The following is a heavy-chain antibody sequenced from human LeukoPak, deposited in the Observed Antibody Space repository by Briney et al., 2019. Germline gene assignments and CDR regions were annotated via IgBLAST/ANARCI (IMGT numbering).Heavy chain of an antibody. D-gene: IGHD3-10*01. V-gene: IGHV3-48*01. CDR1: GFTFSSYS. CDR2: ISSSSSTI. Sequence: PGGSLRLSCAASGFTFSSYSMNWDRQAPGKGLEWISYISSSSSTIYYADSVKGRFTISRDNAKNSLYLQMNSLRAEDTAVYYCARRLPWFGESYYYYYMDVWGKGTTVTVSS. CDR3: ARRLPWFGESYYYYYMDV. J-gene: IGHJ6*03.